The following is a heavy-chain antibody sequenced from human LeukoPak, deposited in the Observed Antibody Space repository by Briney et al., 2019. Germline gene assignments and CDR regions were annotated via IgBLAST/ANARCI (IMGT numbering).Heavy chain of an antibody. Sequence: GSSVKVSCKAAGGTFSSYSFAWVRQAPGQGPEWMGWINPNSGGTDYAHKFQGRVTMTRDTSISTAYMELSRLISDDTAVYYCARDLYSSGWAYYLDYWGQGTLVTVSS. J-gene: IGHJ4*02. CDR1: GGTFSSYS. V-gene: IGHV1-2*02. CDR2: INPNSGGT. D-gene: IGHD6-19*01. CDR3: ARDLYSSGWAYYLDY.